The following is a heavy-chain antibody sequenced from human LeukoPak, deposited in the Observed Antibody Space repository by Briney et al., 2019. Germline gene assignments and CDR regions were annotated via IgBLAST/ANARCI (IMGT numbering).Heavy chain of an antibody. D-gene: IGHD3-22*01. CDR1: GYTFTSYY. V-gene: IGHV1-46*01. CDR3: ARRVHYYDTSGYSYYFDY. Sequence: ASVKVSCKASGYTFTSYYTHWVRQAPGQGLEWMGIINPSGGSTRNAQIFQGRVTMTRDTSTNTVYMELSSLRSEDTAVYYCARRVHYYDTSGYSYYFDYWGQGTLVTVSS. CDR2: INPSGGST. J-gene: IGHJ4*02.